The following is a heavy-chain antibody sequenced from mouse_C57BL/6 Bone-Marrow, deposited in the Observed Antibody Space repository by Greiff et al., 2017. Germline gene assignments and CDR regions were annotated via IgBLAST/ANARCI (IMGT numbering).Heavy chain of an antibody. J-gene: IGHJ3*01. V-gene: IGHV5-4*01. CDR2: ISDGGSYT. CDR3: ARDGGLRPWFAY. D-gene: IGHD2-4*01. Sequence: EVKLVESGGGLVKPGGSLKLSCAASGFTFSSYAMSWVRQTPEKRLEWVATISDGGSYTYYPDNVKGRFTISRDNAKNNLYLQMSHLKSEDTAMYDCARDGGLRPWFAYWGQGTLVTVSA. CDR1: GFTFSSYA.